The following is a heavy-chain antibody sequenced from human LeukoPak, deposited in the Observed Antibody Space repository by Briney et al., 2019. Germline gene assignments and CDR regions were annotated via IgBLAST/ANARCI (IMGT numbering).Heavy chain of an antibody. Sequence: SVKVSCKASGGTFSSYAISWVRQAPGQGLEWMGGVIPIFGTANYAQKFQGRVTITTDESTSTAYMELSSLRSEDTAVYYCARGATAGYYYYYMDVWGKGTTVTVSS. CDR1: GGTFSSYA. V-gene: IGHV1-69*05. J-gene: IGHJ6*03. CDR3: ARGATAGYYYYYMDV. D-gene: IGHD5-24*01. CDR2: VIPIFGTA.